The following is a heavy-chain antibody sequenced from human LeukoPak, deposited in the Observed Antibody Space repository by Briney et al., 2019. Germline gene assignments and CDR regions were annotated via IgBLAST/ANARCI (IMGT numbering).Heavy chain of an antibody. J-gene: IGHJ2*01. D-gene: IGHD3-10*01. V-gene: IGHV4-30-2*06. CDR1: GGSISSGGYS. CDR3: ARVVLVRGVMPYWYFDL. Sequence: SETLSLTFAVSGGSISSGGYSWSWVRQSPGKGLEWIGNIYHSGSTYYNPSLKSRVTISVDRSKNQFSLKLSSVTAADTAVYYCARVVLVRGVMPYWYFDLWGRGTLVTVSS. CDR2: IYHSGST.